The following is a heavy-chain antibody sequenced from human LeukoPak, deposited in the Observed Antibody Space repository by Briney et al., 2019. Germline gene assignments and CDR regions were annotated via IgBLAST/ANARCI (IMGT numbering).Heavy chain of an antibody. D-gene: IGHD3-16*01. V-gene: IGHV4-61*08. Sequence: SETLSLTCTVSRGSVSSGDYYWTWIRQPPGKGLEWIGYISYSGSTNYNPSLKSRVTISMDTSKNQFSLKLNSVTATDTAVYYCARHYGPWGQGTLVTVSS. J-gene: IGHJ4*02. CDR3: ARHYGP. CDR2: ISYSGST. CDR1: RGSVSSGDYY.